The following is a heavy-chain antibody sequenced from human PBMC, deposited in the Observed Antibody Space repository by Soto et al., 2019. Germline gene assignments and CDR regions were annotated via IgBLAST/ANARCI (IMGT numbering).Heavy chain of an antibody. CDR2: MNPNSGNT. CDR1: GYTFTSYD. V-gene: IGHV1-8*01. J-gene: IGHJ5*02. CDR3: ARGDGGSPSNIKDIVVVPALFHWFDP. D-gene: IGHD2-2*01. Sequence: ASVKVSCKASGYTFTSYDINWVRQATGQGLEWMGWMNPNSGNTGYAQKFQGRVTMTRNTSISTAYMELSSLRSEDTAVYYCARGDGGSPSNIKDIVVVPALFHWFDPWGQGTLVTVSS.